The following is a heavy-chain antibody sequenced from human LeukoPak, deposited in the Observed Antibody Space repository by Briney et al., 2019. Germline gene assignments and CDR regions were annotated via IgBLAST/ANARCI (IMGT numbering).Heavy chain of an antibody. CDR2: IYTSGDT. J-gene: IGHJ4*02. CDR3: ARERNDFWSGYYDY. V-gene: IGHV4-61*02. D-gene: IGHD3-3*01. Sequence: SETLSLTCTVSGVSISSDNYFWSWIRQPAGKGLEWMGRIYTSGDTNYNPSLDSRVTISIDTSKNQFSLKLSSVTAADTAVYYCARERNDFWSGYYDYWGQGTVVTVSS. CDR1: GVSISSDNYF.